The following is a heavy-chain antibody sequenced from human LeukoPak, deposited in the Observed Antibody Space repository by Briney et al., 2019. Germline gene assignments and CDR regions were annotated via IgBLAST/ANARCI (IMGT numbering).Heavy chain of an antibody. V-gene: IGHV4-39*07. D-gene: IGHD5-18*01. CDR3: ASGYSYGFDY. CDR2: IYYSGST. J-gene: IGHJ4*02. CDR1: GGSISSSSYY. Sequence: SETLSLTCTVSGGSISSSSYYWGWIRQPPGKGLEWIGSIYYSGSTYYNPSLKSRVTISVDTSKNQFSLKLSSVTAADTAVYYCASGYSYGFDYWGQGTLVTVSS.